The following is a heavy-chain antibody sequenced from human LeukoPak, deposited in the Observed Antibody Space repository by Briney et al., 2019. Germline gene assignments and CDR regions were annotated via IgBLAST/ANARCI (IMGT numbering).Heavy chain of an antibody. D-gene: IGHD3-10*01. CDR3: ARELLWFGDPTQSGDY. J-gene: IGHJ4*02. CDR1: GGSITTSDNY. Sequence: SETLSLTCIVSGGSITTSDNYWGWIRQPPGKGLEWIGAVHNSGSTYYNPSLKSRVTMSIDRSTNRFSLKLSSVTAADTAVYYCARELLWFGDPTQSGDYWGQGTLVTVSS. V-gene: IGHV4-39*07. CDR2: VHNSGST.